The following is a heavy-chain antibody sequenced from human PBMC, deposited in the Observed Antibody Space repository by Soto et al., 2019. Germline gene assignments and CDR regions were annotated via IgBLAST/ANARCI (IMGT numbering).Heavy chain of an antibody. CDR1: GFTFDDYT. Sequence: GSLRLPCAASGFTFDDYTMHWVRQAPGKGLEWVSLISWDGGSTYYADSVKGRFTISRDNSKNSLYLQMNSLRTEDTALYYCALLINYGMDVWGQGTTVTVSS. J-gene: IGHJ6*02. V-gene: IGHV3-43*01. CDR3: ALLINYGMDV. CDR2: ISWDGGST.